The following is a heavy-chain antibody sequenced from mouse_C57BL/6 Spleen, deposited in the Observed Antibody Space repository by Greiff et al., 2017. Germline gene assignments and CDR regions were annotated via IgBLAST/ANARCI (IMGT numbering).Heavy chain of an antibody. V-gene: IGHV1-7*01. CDR2: INPSSGYT. CDR1: GYTFTSYW. CDR3: AKDPYSNYEYWDLDV. D-gene: IGHD2-5*01. J-gene: IGHJ1*03. Sequence: QVQLQQSGAELAKPGASVKLSCKASGYTFTSYWMHWVKQRPGQGLEWIGYINPSSGYTKYNQKFKDKATLTADKSSNTAYMQLSSLTYEDSAVYYCAKDPYSNYEYWDLDVWGTGTSVTVSS.